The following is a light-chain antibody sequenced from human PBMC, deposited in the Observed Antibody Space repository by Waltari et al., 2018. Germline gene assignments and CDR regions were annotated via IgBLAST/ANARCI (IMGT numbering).Light chain of an antibody. CDR3: AAWDDSLNGLI. Sequence: QSVLTQPPSASATAGQRVTISCSGSSSNIGRNLVNWYQLLPGPAPKLLIYSNNQRPSGVPDRFSGSLAISGLQSEDEATYYCAAWDDSLNGLIFGGGTKLTVL. CDR2: SNN. CDR1: SSNIGRNL. V-gene: IGLV1-44*01. J-gene: IGLJ2*01.